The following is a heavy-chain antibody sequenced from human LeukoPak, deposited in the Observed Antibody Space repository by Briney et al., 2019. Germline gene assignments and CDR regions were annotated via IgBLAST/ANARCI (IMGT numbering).Heavy chain of an antibody. CDR3: ATVGPDGYKVYFDY. CDR1: GYTLTELS. D-gene: IGHD5-24*01. J-gene: IGHJ4*02. CDR2: FDPEDGET. V-gene: IGHV1-24*01. Sequence: ASVKVSCKVSGYTLTELSMHWGRQAPGKGLEWMGGFDPEDGETIYAQKFQGRVTMTEDTSTDTAYMELSSLRSEDTAVYYCATVGPDGYKVYFDYWGQGTLVTVSS.